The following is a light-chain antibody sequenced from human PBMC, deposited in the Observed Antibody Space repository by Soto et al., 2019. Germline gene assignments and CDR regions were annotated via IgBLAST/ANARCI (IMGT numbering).Light chain of an antibody. CDR2: CNS. J-gene: IGLJ3*02. Sequence: QSVLTQPPSVSGAPGQRVTISCTGRSSNIGAGYDVHWYQQLPGTAPKLLIYCNSNRPSGVPDRFSGSKSGTSASLAITGLQAEDEADYYCQSYDSSLSALFGGGTKLTVL. CDR1: SSNIGAGYD. V-gene: IGLV1-40*01. CDR3: QSYDSSLSAL.